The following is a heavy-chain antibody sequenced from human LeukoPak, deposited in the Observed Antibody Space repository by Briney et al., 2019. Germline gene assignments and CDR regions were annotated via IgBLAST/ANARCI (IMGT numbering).Heavy chain of an antibody. D-gene: IGHD3-16*02. CDR1: GFTFSNYA. V-gene: IGHV3-30*04. Sequence: PGGSLRLSCAASGFTFSNYAMHWVRQAPGKGLECVAVISYDGSEKYYADSVKGRFTISRDNSKNTLYLQVNSLRPEDTAVYYCTRDRVRLRLGELSSPLFNWFDPWGQGTLVTVSS. J-gene: IGHJ5*02. CDR3: TRDRVRLRLGELSSPLFNWFDP. CDR2: ISYDGSEK.